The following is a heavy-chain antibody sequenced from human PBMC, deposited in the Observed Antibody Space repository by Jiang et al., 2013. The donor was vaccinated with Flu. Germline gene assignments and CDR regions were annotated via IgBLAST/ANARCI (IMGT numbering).Heavy chain of an antibody. J-gene: IGHJ4*01. CDR2: LWFDGSNE. V-gene: IGHV3-33*01. D-gene: IGHD3/OR15-3a*01. Sequence: VQLVESGGGVVQPGTSLTLSCGASGFTFGSHAMHWVRQAPGKGLEWVAVLWFDGSNENYRDSVKGRFIISRDNSKYMVFXQMNRLRVEDTAIYYCARDGLD. CDR3: ARDGLD. CDR1: GFTFGSHA.